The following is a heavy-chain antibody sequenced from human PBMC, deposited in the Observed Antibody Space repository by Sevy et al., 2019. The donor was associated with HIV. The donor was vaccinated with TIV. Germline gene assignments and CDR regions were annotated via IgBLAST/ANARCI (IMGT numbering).Heavy chain of an antibody. V-gene: IGHV1-69*13. Sequence: ASVKVSCKASGGTFSSYAISWVRQAPGQGLEWMGGIIPIFGTANYAQKFQGRVTITADESTSTAYMELSSLRSEDTAVYYCARDYPLAPPSSQEYYFDYWGQGTLVTVSS. CDR2: IIPIFGTA. CDR3: ARDYPLAPPSSQEYYFDY. D-gene: IGHD3-16*02. J-gene: IGHJ4*02. CDR1: GGTFSSYA.